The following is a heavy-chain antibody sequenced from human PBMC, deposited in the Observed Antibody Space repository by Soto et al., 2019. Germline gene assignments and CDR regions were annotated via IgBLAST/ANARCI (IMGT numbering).Heavy chain of an antibody. CDR2: INPSGGST. J-gene: IGHJ6*02. CDR1: GYPFTNYF. CDR3: ARDSLAQTLNYFFHIDV. Sequence: ASVTVSCKASGYPFTNYFIHWVRQAPGQGLEWMGIINPSGGSTRYAQKFQGRVTMTRDTSTSTVYMELSSLRSGDTAVYYCARDSLAQTLNYFFHIDVWGQGTTVT. V-gene: IGHV1-46*01.